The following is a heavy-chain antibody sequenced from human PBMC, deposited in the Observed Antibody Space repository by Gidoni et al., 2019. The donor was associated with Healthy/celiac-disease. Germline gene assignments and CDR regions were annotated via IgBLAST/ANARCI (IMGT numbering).Heavy chain of an antibody. D-gene: IGHD5-18*01. CDR2: IKQDGSEK. CDR1: GFTFSSYW. CDR3: ARVAPGIQLWFYDY. Sequence: EVQLVESGGGLVQPGVSLRLSCAASGFTFSSYWMSWVRQAPGKGLEWVANIKQDGSEKYYVDSVKGRFTISRDNAKNSLYLQMNSLRAEDTAVYYCARVAPGIQLWFYDYWGQGTLVTVSS. J-gene: IGHJ4*02. V-gene: IGHV3-7*01.